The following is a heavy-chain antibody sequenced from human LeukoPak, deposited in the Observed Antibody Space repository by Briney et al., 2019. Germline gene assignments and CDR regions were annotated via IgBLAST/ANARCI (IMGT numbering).Heavy chain of an antibody. Sequence: ASVKVSCKASGYTFTGYYMHWVRQAPGQGLEWMGWINPQSGGTNFAQKFQGRVTMTRDTSISTAYMELSRLRSDDTAVYYCASDSGSFYTAANLDYWGQGTLVTVSS. J-gene: IGHJ4*02. CDR1: GYTFTGYY. CDR3: ASDSGSFYTAANLDY. V-gene: IGHV1-2*02. D-gene: IGHD3-10*01. CDR2: INPQSGGT.